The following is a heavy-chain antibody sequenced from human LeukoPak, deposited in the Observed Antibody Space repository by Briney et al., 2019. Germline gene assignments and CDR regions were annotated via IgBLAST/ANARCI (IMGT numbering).Heavy chain of an antibody. J-gene: IGHJ3*02. CDR1: GFTFSDYY. CDR2: ISSSGSTI. D-gene: IGHD6-13*01. Sequence: GGSLRLSCAASGFTFSDYYMSWIRQAPGKGLEWVSYISSSGSTIYYADSVKGRFTISRDNAKNSLYLQMNSLRAEDTAVYYCARPRDSSSWFDAFDIWGQGTMVTVSS. V-gene: IGHV3-11*04. CDR3: ARPRDSSSWFDAFDI.